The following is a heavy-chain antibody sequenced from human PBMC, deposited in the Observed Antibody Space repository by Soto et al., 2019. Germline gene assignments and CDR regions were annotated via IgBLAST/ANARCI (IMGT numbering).Heavy chain of an antibody. V-gene: IGHV3-23*01. D-gene: IGHD3-16*02. J-gene: IGHJ4*02. Sequence: EVQLLESGGDLAQPGGSLRLSCAASGFTFSNYAMTWVRQAPGKGLEWVSGISAGGDAAYYADPLRGRFTISRDNYRSTVSLKMYSLGTEDTAVYYCARVRGASFESLSFDYWGRGSLVTVSS. CDR3: ARVRGASFESLSFDY. CDR1: GFTFSNYA. CDR2: ISAGGDAA.